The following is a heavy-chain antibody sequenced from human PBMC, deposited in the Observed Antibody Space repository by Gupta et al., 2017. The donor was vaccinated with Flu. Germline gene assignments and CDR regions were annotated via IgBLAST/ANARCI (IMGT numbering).Heavy chain of an antibody. V-gene: IGHV4-34*01. Sequence: YWSWIRQPPGKGLEWIGEMNHSGSTNHNPSLKSRVTISVDTSKNQFSLKLSSVTAADTAVYYCARGGVYMDVWDKGTTVTVSS. CDR3: ARGGVYMDV. CDR1: Y. CDR2: MNHSGST. D-gene: IGHD3-10*01. J-gene: IGHJ6*03.